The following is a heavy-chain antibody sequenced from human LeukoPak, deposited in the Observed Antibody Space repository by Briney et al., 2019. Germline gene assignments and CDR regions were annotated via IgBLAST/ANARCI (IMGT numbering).Heavy chain of an antibody. CDR2: IYTSGST. CDR3: ARGSIAVAGRLDY. D-gene: IGHD6-19*01. J-gene: IGHJ4*02. Sequence: PSETLSLTCTVSGGSISSYYWSWIRQPPGKGLEWIGYIYTSGSTNYNPSLKSRVTMSVDTSKNQFSLKLSSVTAADTAVYYCARGSIAVAGRLDYRGQGTLVTVSS. CDR1: GGSISSYY. V-gene: IGHV4-4*08.